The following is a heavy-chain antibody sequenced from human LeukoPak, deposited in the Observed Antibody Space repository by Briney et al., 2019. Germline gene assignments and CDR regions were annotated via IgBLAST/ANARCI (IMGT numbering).Heavy chain of an antibody. CDR3: AKVNEVAVAGTRYYFDY. Sequence: GGSLRLSCAASGFTFSSYWMSWVRQAPGKGLEWVANIKQDGSEKYYVDSVKGRFTISRDNAKNSLYLQMNSLRAEDTAVYYCAKVNEVAVAGTRYYFDYWGQGTLVTVSS. J-gene: IGHJ4*02. CDR2: IKQDGSEK. CDR1: GFTFSSYW. D-gene: IGHD6-19*01. V-gene: IGHV3-7*03.